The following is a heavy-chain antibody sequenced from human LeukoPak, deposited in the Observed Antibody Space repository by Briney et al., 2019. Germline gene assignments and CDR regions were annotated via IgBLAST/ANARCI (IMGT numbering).Heavy chain of an antibody. D-gene: IGHD7-27*01. V-gene: IGHV4-61*02. CDR1: GGSISSGSYY. Sequence: SETLSLTCTVSGGSISSGSYYWSWIRQPAGKGLEWIGRIYTSGSTNYNPSLKSRVTISVDTSKNQFSLKLSSVTAADTAVYYRATRKDPIGWGWYYFDYWGQGTLVTVSS. CDR3: ATRKDPIGWGWYYFDY. CDR2: IYTSGST. J-gene: IGHJ4*02.